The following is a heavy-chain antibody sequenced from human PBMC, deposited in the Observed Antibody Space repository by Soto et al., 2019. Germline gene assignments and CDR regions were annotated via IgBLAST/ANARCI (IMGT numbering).Heavy chain of an antibody. J-gene: IGHJ5*02. Sequence: SETRSRTWSVSGAALNSGNYYWIWIRQVPGKGLEWIGHIYVTGAVDYNPSLRDRITISQDTSERQFSLNLRLVTAADTAVYYCARLRIATNNYKWFDPWGQGTLVTVS. CDR3: ARLRIATNNYKWFDP. CDR2: IYVTGAV. D-gene: IGHD2-21*01. V-gene: IGHV4-31*02. CDR1: GAALNSGNYY.